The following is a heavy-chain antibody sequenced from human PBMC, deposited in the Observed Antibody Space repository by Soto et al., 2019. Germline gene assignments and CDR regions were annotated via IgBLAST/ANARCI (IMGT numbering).Heavy chain of an antibody. CDR3: ARVFGLYGSSTSCYGSSYYCYGMDG. CDR1: GGTFSSYA. D-gene: IGHD2-2*01. Sequence: QVQLVQSGAEVKKPGSSVKVSCKASGGTFSSYAISWVRQAPGQGLEWMGGIIPIFGTANSAQKFQGRVTITADESTSTAYMELSSLRAEDTAVYYCARVFGLYGSSTSCYGSSYYCYGMDGWGQGTTVTVSS. J-gene: IGHJ6*02. CDR2: IIPIFGTA. V-gene: IGHV1-69*01.